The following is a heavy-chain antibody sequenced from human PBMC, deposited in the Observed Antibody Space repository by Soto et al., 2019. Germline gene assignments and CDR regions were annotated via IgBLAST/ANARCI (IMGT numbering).Heavy chain of an antibody. V-gene: IGHV4-34*01. CDR3: AGGLILWFGDLSRRGGYYYYMDV. J-gene: IGHJ6*03. Sequence: QVQLQQWGAGLLKPSETLSLTCAVYGGSFSGYQWSWIRQTPGKGLEWIGEINDSGNINFNPSLKSRVTILLDTPKKQISLKLSSVTAADSAVYYCAGGLILWFGDLSRRGGYYYYMDVWGKGTTVTVSS. CDR2: INDSGNI. D-gene: IGHD3-10*01. CDR1: GGSFSGYQ.